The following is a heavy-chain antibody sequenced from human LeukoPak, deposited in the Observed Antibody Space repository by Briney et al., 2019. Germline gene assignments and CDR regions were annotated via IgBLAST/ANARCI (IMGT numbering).Heavy chain of an antibody. J-gene: IGHJ5*02. CDR3: ARDPSRFGEFGFNDL. Sequence: HPGGSLRLSCVVSGFTFDDYTMHWVRQAPGKGLEWVSLVSWNGGSTFYADSVKGRFTISRDNSKNTVNLRMNSLRVEDTAVYYCARDPSRFGEFGFNDLWGQGTLVTVSS. V-gene: IGHV3-43*01. CDR1: GFTFDDYT. CDR2: VSWNGGST. D-gene: IGHD3-10*01.